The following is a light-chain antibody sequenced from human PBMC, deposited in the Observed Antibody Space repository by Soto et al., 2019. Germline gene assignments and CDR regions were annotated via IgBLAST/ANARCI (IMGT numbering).Light chain of an antibody. CDR2: GAS. J-gene: IGKJ1*01. V-gene: IGKV3-20*01. CDR3: QQYNNWRT. CDR1: QSVSSSY. Sequence: EIVLTPSPGTLSLSPGERATLSCRASQSVSSSYLAWYQQKPGQAPRLLIYGASSRATGIPDRFSGSGSGTEFTLTISSLQSEDFAVYYCQQYNNWRTGGQGNKVDIK.